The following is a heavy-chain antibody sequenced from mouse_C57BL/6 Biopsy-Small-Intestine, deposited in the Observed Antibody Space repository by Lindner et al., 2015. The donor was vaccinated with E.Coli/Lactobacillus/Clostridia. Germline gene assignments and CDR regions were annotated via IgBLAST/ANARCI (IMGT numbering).Heavy chain of an antibody. Sequence: VQLQESGAELVRPGTSVKMSCKASGYTFTNYWIGWAKQRPGHGLEWIGDIYPGGGYTNYNGKFKGKATLTADKSSSTAYMQLSSLTSEDSAVYFCARWNGNYWYFDVWGTGTTVTVSS. CDR1: GYTFTNYW. CDR2: IYPGGGYT. CDR3: ARWNGNYWYFDV. V-gene: IGHV1-63*01. D-gene: IGHD2-1*01. J-gene: IGHJ1*03.